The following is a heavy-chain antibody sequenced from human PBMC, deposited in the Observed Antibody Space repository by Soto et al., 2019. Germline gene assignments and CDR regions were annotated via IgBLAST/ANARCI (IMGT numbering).Heavy chain of an antibody. CDR3: ASSITGTTRFDY. V-gene: IGHV4-30-2*01. CDR2: IYHSGST. J-gene: IGHJ4*02. D-gene: IGHD1-7*01. CDR1: GGSISSGGYS. Sequence: QLQLQESGSGLVKPSQTLSLTCAVSGGSISSGGYSWSWIRQPPGKGLEWIGYIYHSGSTYYNPSLRSRVTISVDRSKHQFSLKLSSVTAADTAVYYCASSITGTTRFDYWGQGTLVTVSS.